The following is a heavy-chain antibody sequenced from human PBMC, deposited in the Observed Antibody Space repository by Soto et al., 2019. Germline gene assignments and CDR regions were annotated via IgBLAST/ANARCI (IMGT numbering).Heavy chain of an antibody. V-gene: IGHV4-59*01. CDR2: IYYGGST. CDR3: ARAGGSYDYMWGSIRY. J-gene: IGHJ4*02. Sequence: QVQLQESGPGLVKPSETLSLTCTVSGGSISSYYWSWIRQPPGKGLEWIGYIYYGGSTNYNPSPQSRVTISVDTSKNQFSLRLSSVTAADTAVYYCARAGGSYDYMWGSIRYWGQGTLVTVSS. CDR1: GGSISSYY. D-gene: IGHD3-16*01.